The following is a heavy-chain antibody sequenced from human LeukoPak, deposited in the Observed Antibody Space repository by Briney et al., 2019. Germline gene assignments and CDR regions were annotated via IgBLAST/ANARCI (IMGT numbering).Heavy chain of an antibody. D-gene: IGHD2-2*01. CDR2: IYYSGCT. V-gene: IGHV4-59*01. CDR3: ARVSSYYYYYMDV. J-gene: IGHJ6*03. Sequence: SETLSLTCTVSGGSISSYYWSWIRQPPGKGLEWIGYIYYSGCTNYNPSLKSRVTISLDTSKNQFSLKLSSVTAADTAVYYCARVSSYYYYYMDVWGKGTTVTVSS. CDR1: GGSISSYY.